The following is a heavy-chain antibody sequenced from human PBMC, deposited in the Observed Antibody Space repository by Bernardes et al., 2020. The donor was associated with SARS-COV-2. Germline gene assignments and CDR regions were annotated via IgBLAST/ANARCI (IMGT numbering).Heavy chain of an antibody. Sequence: SETLSLTCAVYGGSFSGYYWSWIRQPPGKGLEWIGEINHSGSTNHNPSLKSRVTISVDTSKTQFSLKLSSVTAADTAVYYCARGGHSSSWFGDRRWFDPWGQGTLVTVSS. D-gene: IGHD6-13*01. CDR1: GGSFSGYY. CDR3: ARGGHSSSWFGDRRWFDP. J-gene: IGHJ5*02. V-gene: IGHV4-34*01. CDR2: INHSGST.